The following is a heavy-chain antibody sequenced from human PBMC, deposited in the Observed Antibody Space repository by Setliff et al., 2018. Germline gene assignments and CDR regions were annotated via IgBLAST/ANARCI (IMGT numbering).Heavy chain of an antibody. D-gene: IGHD2-2*01. CDR2: IIPIFGTA. V-gene: IGHV1-69*13. CDR3: ARLGYCSSTNCFANYYYYMDV. Sequence: SVKVSCKASGGTFSSYAISWVRQAPGQGLEWMGGIIPIFGTANYAQKFQGRVTITADESTSTAYMELSSLRSEDTAVYYCARLGYCSSTNCFANYYYYMDVWGKGTTVTVSS. J-gene: IGHJ6*03. CDR1: GGTFSSYA.